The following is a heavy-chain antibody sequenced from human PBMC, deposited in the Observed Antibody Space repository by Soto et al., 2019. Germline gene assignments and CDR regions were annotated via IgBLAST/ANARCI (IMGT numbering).Heavy chain of an antibody. CDR3: ARGKYCSSTSCWFDP. CDR1: GYRFTNYD. J-gene: IGHJ5*02. CDR2: MNFKRGNT. Sequence: GSVKVSCKASGYRFTNYDITWVRQATGRGLDWMGWMNFKRGNTGYAQKFQERVIMTSDSSIDTAYMELSRLSFEDTAVYYCARGKYCSSTSCWFDPWGQGTQVTVSS. D-gene: IGHD2-2*01. V-gene: IGHV1-8*01.